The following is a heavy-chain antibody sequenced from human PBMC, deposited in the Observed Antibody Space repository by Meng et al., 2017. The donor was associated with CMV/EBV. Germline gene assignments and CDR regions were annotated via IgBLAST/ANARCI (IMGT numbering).Heavy chain of an antibody. D-gene: IGHD6-13*01. CDR3: ARIAAAGRFDY. J-gene: IGHJ4*02. CDR2: IYWDDDK. Sequence: QIPVKWSGPTLVKPSPTLPLTCTFSGLSLSTSGVGVGWIRQPPGKALEWLALIYWDDDKRYSPSLKSRLTITKDTSKNQVVLTMTNMDPVDTATYYCARIAAAGRFDYWGQGTLVTVSS. V-gene: IGHV2-5*02. CDR1: GLSLSTSGVG.